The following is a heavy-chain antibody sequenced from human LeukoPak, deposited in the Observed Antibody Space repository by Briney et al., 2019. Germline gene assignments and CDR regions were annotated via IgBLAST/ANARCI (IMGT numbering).Heavy chain of an antibody. CDR1: GFSLSTSGMC. D-gene: IGHD2-15*01. J-gene: IGHJ4*02. CDR3: ARTQGYCSGGSCLYYFDY. CDR2: IDWDDDK. Sequence: ESGPTLVKPTQTLTLTCTFSGFSLSTSGMCVRWIRQPPGKALEWLALIDWDDDKYYSTSLKTRLTISKDTSKNQVVLTMTNMDPVDTATYYCARTQGYCSGGSCLYYFDYWGQGTLVTVSS. V-gene: IGHV2-70*01.